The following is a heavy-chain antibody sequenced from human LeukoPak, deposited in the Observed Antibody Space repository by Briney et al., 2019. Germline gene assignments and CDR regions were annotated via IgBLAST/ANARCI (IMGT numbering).Heavy chain of an antibody. CDR1: GYTFTGYY. CDR3: ARAEDIVVVPAAILYYYYMDV. D-gene: IGHD2-2*02. CDR2: INPNSGGT. V-gene: IGHV1-2*02. J-gene: IGHJ6*03. Sequence: ASVKVSCKASGYTFTGYYMHWVRQAPGQGLEWMGWINPNSGGTNYAQKFQGRVTMTRDTSISTAYMELSRLRSDDTAVYYCARAEDIVVVPAAILYYYYMDVWGEGTTVTVSS.